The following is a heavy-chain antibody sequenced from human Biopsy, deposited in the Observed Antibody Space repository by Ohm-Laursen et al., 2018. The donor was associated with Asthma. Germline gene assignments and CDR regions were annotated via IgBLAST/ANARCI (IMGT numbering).Heavy chain of an antibody. V-gene: IGHV3-33*01. J-gene: IGHJ4*02. CDR2: IWFDGSNK. CDR3: GRERSYMVDY. D-gene: IGHD3-10*01. CDR1: GFTFGSYG. Sequence: SLRLSCTASGFTFGSYGLHWVRQAPGKGLEWVADIWFDGSNKHYADSVKGRFTISRDNSTNTLYLQMNSLRAEDTALYYCGRERSYMVDYWGQGTLVIVSS.